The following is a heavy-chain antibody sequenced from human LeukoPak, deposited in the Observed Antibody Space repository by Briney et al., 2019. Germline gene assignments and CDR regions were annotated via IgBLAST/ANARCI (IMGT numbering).Heavy chain of an antibody. Sequence: GGSLRLSCAASGFTFSSYAMSWVRQAPGKGLEWVSVISGSGGSTYYADSVKGWFTISRDNSKNTLYLQMNSLRAEDTAVYYCARTTLYSGYDFYFDYWGQGTLVTVSS. CDR3: ARTTLYSGYDFYFDY. D-gene: IGHD5-12*01. CDR2: ISGSGGST. V-gene: IGHV3-23*01. CDR1: GFTFSSYA. J-gene: IGHJ4*02.